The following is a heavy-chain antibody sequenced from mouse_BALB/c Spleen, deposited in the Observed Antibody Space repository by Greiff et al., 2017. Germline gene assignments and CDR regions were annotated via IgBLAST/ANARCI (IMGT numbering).Heavy chain of an antibody. V-gene: IGHV14-4*02. J-gene: IGHJ3*01. D-gene: IGHD2-3*01. CDR3: MADGYHNAY. Sequence: EVQLQQSGAELVRSGASVKLSCTASGFNIKDYYMHWVKQRPEQGLEWIGWIDPENGDTEYAPKFQGKATMTADTSSNTAYLQLSSLTSEDTAVYYCMADGYHNAYWGQGTLVTVSA. CDR2: IDPENGDT. CDR1: GFNIKDYY.